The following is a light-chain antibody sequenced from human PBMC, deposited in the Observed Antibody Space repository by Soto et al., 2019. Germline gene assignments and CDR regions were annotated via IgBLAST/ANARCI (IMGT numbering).Light chain of an antibody. V-gene: IGLV2-8*01. J-gene: IGLJ1*01. CDR1: SNDVGAYND. CDR2: EVN. CDR3: TSYAGSNKLGV. Sequence: QSALTQPPSASGSPGQSVTISCTGTSNDVGAYNDVSWYQQHPGKAPKLMIYEVNKRPSGVPDRFSGSKSGNTASLTVSGLQAEDEADYYCTSYAGSNKLGVFGTGTQVTVL.